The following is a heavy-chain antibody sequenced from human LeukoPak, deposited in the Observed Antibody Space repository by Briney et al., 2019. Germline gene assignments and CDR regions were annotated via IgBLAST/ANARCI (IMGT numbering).Heavy chain of an antibody. V-gene: IGHV3-21*01. J-gene: IGHJ4*02. CDR3: ARELVVVAVFDY. CDR2: ISSSSSYI. CDR1: GFTFSSYS. Sequence: PGGSLRLSCAASGFTFSSYSMNWVRQAPGKGLEWVSSISSSSSYIYYADSVKGRFTISRDNAKNSLYLQMNSLRAEDTAVYYCARELVVVAVFDYWGQGTLVTVSP. D-gene: IGHD2-15*01.